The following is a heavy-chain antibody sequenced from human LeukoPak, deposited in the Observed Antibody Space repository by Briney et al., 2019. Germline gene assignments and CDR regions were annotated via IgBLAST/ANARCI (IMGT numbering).Heavy chain of an antibody. D-gene: IGHD3-3*01. CDR2: ISSSSSYI. CDR1: GFTFSSYS. CDR3: ARDPSTYYDFWSGYYSSHYYYGMDV. V-gene: IGHV3-21*04. J-gene: IGHJ6*02. Sequence: GGSLGLSCAASGFTFSSYSMNWVRQAPGKGLEWVSSISSSSSYIYYADSVKGRFTISRDNAKNSLYLQMNSLRAEDTAVYYCARDPSTYYDFWSGYYSSHYYYGMDVWGQGTTVTVSS.